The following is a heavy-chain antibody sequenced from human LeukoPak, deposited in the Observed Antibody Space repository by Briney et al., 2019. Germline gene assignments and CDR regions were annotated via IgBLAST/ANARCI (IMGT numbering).Heavy chain of an antibody. Sequence: SETLSLTCTVSGGSISSGSYYWSWIRQPAGKGLEWIGRIYTSGSTNYNPSLKSRVTISVDTSKNQFSLKLSSVTAADTAVYYCAREYDFWSGLDYWGQGTLVTVSS. V-gene: IGHV4-61*02. CDR2: IYTSGST. J-gene: IGHJ4*02. CDR3: AREYDFWSGLDY. D-gene: IGHD3-3*01. CDR1: GGSISSGSYY.